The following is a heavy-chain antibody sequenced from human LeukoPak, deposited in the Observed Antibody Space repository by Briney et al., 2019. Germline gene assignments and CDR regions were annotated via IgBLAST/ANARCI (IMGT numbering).Heavy chain of an antibody. CDR3: AKDTSYSSSPPDAFDI. V-gene: IGHV1-18*01. Sequence: GASVEVSCKASGYTFTSYGISWVRQAPGQGLEWMGWISAYNGNTNSAQKFQGRVTMTTDTSTSTAYTELRSLRSDDTAVYYCAKDTSYSSSPPDAFDIWGQGTMVTVSS. CDR2: ISAYNGNT. J-gene: IGHJ3*02. CDR1: GYTFTSYG. D-gene: IGHD6-13*01.